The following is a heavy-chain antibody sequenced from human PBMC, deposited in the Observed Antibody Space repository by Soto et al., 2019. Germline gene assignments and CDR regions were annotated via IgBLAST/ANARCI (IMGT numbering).Heavy chain of an antibody. Sequence: QVQLVESGGGVVQPGRSLRLSCAASGFTFSSYGMHWVRQAPGKGLEWVAVISYDGSNKNYADSVKARFTISRDNSKNTLYLQMNSLRAEDTAVYYCAKDLVGAIYYYYGMDVWGQGTTVTVSS. D-gene: IGHD1-26*01. CDR1: GFTFSSYG. CDR2: ISYDGSNK. CDR3: AKDLVGAIYYYYGMDV. J-gene: IGHJ6*02. V-gene: IGHV3-30*18.